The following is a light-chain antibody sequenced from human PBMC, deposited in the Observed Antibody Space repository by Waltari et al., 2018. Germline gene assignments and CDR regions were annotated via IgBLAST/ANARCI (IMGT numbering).Light chain of an antibody. V-gene: IGLV2-11*01. Sequence: QSALTQPRSVSGSPGQSVTISCTGTSSDVGAYNYVSWYQQHPGKAPKLMIYDVSKRPSGVPDRLSGSKSGNTASLTISGLQAEDEAEYYCCSYAGTYNFVVFGGGTKLTVL. CDR1: SSDVGAYNY. J-gene: IGLJ2*01. CDR2: DVS. CDR3: CSYAGTYNFVV.